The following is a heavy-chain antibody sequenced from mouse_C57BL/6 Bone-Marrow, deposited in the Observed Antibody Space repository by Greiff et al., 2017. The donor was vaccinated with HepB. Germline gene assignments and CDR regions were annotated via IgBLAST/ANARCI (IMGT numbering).Heavy chain of an antibody. CDR1: GYSITSGYY. V-gene: IGHV3-6*01. CDR2: ISYDGSN. Sequence: ESGPGLVKPSQSLSLTCSVTGYSITSGYYWNWIRQFPGNKLEWMGYISYDGSNNYNPSLKNRISITRDTSKNQFFLKLNSVTTEDTATYYCASHVGMDYWGQGTSVTVSS. J-gene: IGHJ4*01. CDR3: ASHVGMDY.